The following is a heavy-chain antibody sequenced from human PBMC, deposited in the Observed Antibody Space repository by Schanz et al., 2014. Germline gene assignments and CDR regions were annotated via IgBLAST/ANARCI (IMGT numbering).Heavy chain of an antibody. CDR1: GFTLSSYG. Sequence: QVQLAESGGGVVQPGRSLRLSCSASGFTLSSYGMHWVRQAPGKGLEWLAVIWFDGTNKYNADSVKGRFTISRDTSKNTLYLLLNSLRTEDTAVYYCARDQYYFGSGNPFDIWGQGTMVTVSS. CDR2: IWFDGTNK. J-gene: IGHJ3*02. V-gene: IGHV3-33*01. CDR3: ARDQYYFGSGNPFDI. D-gene: IGHD3-10*01.